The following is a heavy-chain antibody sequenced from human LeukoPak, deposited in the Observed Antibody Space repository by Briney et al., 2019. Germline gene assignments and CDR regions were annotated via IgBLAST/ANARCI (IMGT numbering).Heavy chain of an antibody. Sequence: GVALRHSCAASGFALSSHRMAWVRQVPGRGPEWVAIVNRDGSGAYYRDSVMGRFTISKDYAKNSQYLQMNSLRAEDTALYHCARNNGMDVRGQGSTVTVFS. CDR3: ARNNGMDV. CDR1: GFALSSHR. CDR2: VNRDGSGA. J-gene: IGHJ6*02. V-gene: IGHV3-7*03.